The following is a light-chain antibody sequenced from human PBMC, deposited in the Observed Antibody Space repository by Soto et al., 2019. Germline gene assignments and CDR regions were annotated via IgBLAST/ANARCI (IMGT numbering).Light chain of an antibody. J-gene: IGKJ4*01. CDR2: GAS. CDR3: HQYGSSPLT. CDR1: QSVSSSY. Sequence: DIVLTQSPGTLSLSPGERATLSCRASQSVSSSYLAWYQQKPGQAPRLLIYGASIRATGIPVRFSGSGSGTDFTHTISRLEPEDFAVYYYHQYGSSPLTFGGGTKVEIK. V-gene: IGKV3-20*01.